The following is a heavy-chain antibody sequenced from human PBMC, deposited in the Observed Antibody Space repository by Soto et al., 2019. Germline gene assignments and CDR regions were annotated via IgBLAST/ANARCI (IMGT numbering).Heavy chain of an antibody. Sequence: GGSLRLSCAASGFTFSSYGMHWVRQAPGKGLEWVAVIWYDGSNKYYADSVKGRFTISRDNSKNTLYLQMNSLRAEDTAVYYCAGEACSGGRCFYFGPDYWGQGTLVTVSS. CDR3: AGEACSGGRCFYFGPDY. CDR1: GFTFSSYG. D-gene: IGHD2-15*01. V-gene: IGHV3-33*01. J-gene: IGHJ4*02. CDR2: IWYDGSNK.